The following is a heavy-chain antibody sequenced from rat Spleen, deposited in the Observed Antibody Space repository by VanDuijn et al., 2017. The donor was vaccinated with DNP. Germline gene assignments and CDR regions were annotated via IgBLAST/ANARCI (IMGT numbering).Heavy chain of an antibody. CDR1: DYSITTDY. V-gene: IGHV3-1*01. CDR3: ARSHYYDGYWHGFDY. D-gene: IGHD1-12*03. CDR2: IGHSGST. Sequence: EVQLQESGPGLVKPSQSLYLTCSVTDYSITTDYWAWIRKFPGNKMEWMGYIGHSGSTSYNPSLKSRISITRDTSKNQFFLQLSSVTTEDTATYFCARSHYYDGYWHGFDYWGQGTLVTVSS. J-gene: IGHJ3*01.